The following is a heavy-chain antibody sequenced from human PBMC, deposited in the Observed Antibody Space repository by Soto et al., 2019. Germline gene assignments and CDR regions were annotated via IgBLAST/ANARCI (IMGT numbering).Heavy chain of an antibody. J-gene: IGHJ6*02. Sequence: QGQLQESGPGLVKPSQTLSLTCTVSGGSIRSGGYYWSWIIQHPGKGLEWIGYIYYSGSTYYNPALKSRVTMSVDMSKNQFSLKLSSVTSADTAVSYCARDMYHWNYYSYYCMDVWGQRTTGT. CDR3: ARDMYHWNYYSYYCMDV. V-gene: IGHV4-31*03. D-gene: IGHD1-20*01. CDR2: IYYSGST. CDR1: GGSIRSGGYY.